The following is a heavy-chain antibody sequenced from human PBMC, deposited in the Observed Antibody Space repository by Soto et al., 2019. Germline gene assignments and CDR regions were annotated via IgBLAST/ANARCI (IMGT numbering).Heavy chain of an antibody. CDR1: RLTFSGYW. Sequence: EEPLVESGGGLVQPGGSLRLSCGASRLTFSGYWMSWVRQAPGKGLEWVANIKHHGSEEHYVDSVKGRFTISRDDAKNSVFLQMNSLSPEDTAVYHCVRDWDVWGKGTTVTVSS. CDR3: VRDWDV. V-gene: IGHV3-7*01. CDR2: IKHHGSEE. J-gene: IGHJ6*04.